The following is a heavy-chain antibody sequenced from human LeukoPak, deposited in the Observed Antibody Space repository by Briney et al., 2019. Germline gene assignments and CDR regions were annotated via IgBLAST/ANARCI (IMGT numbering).Heavy chain of an antibody. Sequence: GGSLRLSCAASGFTVSSNYMSWVRQAPGKGLEWVSVIYSGGSTYYADSVKGRFTISRDNSKNTLYLQMNSLRAEDTAVYYCARVPRAAFIDYWGRGTLVTVSS. CDR1: GFTVSSNY. J-gene: IGHJ4*02. V-gene: IGHV3-66*01. D-gene: IGHD2-15*01. CDR2: IYSGGST. CDR3: ARVPRAAFIDY.